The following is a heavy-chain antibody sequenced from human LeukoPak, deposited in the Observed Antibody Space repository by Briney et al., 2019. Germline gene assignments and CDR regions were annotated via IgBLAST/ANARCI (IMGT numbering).Heavy chain of an antibody. Sequence: SVKVSCKASGYTFTSYYMHWVRQAPGQGLEWMGGIIPIFGTANYAQKFQGRVTITADKSTSTAYMELSSLRSEDTAVYYCARVNGSRAFDIWGQGTMVTVSS. CDR1: GYTFTSYY. CDR3: ARVNGSRAFDI. J-gene: IGHJ3*02. D-gene: IGHD2-8*01. CDR2: IIPIFGTA. V-gene: IGHV1-69*06.